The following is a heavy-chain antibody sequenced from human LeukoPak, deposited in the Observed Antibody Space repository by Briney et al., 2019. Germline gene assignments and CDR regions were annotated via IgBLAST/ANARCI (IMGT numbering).Heavy chain of an antibody. V-gene: IGHV4-38-2*01. CDR3: ARGGIPNFDP. CDR1: GYSISSGYY. Sequence: SETLSLTCAVSGYSISSGYYWGWIRQPPGKGLEWIGSIYHSGSTYYNPSLKSRVTISVDTSENQFSLKLSSVTAADTAVYYCARGGIPNFDPWGQGTLVIVSS. J-gene: IGHJ5*02. CDR2: IYHSGST. D-gene: IGHD2-2*02.